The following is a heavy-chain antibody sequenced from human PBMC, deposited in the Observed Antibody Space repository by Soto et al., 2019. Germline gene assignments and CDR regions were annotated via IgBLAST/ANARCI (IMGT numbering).Heavy chain of an antibody. CDR2: ISGSGGST. CDR1: GLPFSSYA. Sequence: EVQLLESGEGLFQLGGSLSLPCAASGLPFSSYALRWVRQPPVKGLEWVSAISGSGGSTYYADSVKGRFTISRDNSKNTLYLQMNSLRAEDTAVYYCARRGSGSYYDYWGQGTLVTVSS. CDR3: ARRGSGSYYDY. V-gene: IGHV3-23*01. D-gene: IGHD1-26*01. J-gene: IGHJ4*02.